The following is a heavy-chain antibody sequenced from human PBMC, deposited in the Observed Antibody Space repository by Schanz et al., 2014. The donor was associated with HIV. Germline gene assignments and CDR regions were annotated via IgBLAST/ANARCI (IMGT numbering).Heavy chain of an antibody. D-gene: IGHD6-6*01. CDR3: AREGTAARQFYYYGMDV. CDR2: MNPKSGNT. Sequence: QVQLVQSGAELKKPGASVKVSCKASGYTFTSYDINWVRQATGQGLGWMGWMNPKSGNTGYAHKFQGRVTMTRNTSINTAYMELTSLRSEDTAVFYCAREGTAARQFYYYGMDVWGQGTTVTVSS. J-gene: IGHJ6*02. V-gene: IGHV1-8*01. CDR1: GYTFTSYD.